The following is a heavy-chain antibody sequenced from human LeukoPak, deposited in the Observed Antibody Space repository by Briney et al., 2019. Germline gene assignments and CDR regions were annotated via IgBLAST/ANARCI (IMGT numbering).Heavy chain of an antibody. CDR1: GGSISSYY. D-gene: IGHD2-15*01. Sequence: PSETLSLTCTVSGGSISSYYWSWIRQPLGKGLEWIGYIYYSGSTNYNPSLKSRVTISVDTSKNQFSLRLSSVTAADTAVYYCARVSRGRSGPYNWFDPWGQGTLVTVSS. CDR3: ARVSRGRSGPYNWFDP. J-gene: IGHJ5*02. V-gene: IGHV4-59*08. CDR2: IYYSGST.